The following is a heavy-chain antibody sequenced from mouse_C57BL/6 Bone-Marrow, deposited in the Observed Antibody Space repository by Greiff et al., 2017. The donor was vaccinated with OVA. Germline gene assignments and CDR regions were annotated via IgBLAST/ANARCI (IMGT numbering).Heavy chain of an antibody. D-gene: IGHD2-3*01. J-gene: IGHJ1*03. CDR1: GYTFTSYW. Sequence: QVQLKQPGAELVRPGTSVKLSCKASGYTFTSYWMHWVKQRPGQGLEWIGVIDPSDSYTNYNQKFKGKATLTVDTSSSTAYMQLSSLTSEDSAVYYCARQIYDGYYDWYFDVWGTGTTVTVSS. V-gene: IGHV1-59*01. CDR2: IDPSDSYT. CDR3: ARQIYDGYYDWYFDV.